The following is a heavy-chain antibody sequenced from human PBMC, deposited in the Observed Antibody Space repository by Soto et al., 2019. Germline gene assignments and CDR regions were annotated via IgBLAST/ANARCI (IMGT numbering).Heavy chain of an antibody. CDR3: ARTLTYYDILTGYQTYYYYGMDV. V-gene: IGHV1-46*01. CDR1: GYTFTSYY. Sequence: ASVKVSCKASGYTFTSYYMHWVRQAPGQGLEWMGIINPSGGSTSYAQKFQGRVTMTRDTSTSTVYMELSSLGSEDTAVYYCARTLTYYDILTGYQTYYYYGMDVWGQGTTVTVSS. J-gene: IGHJ6*02. CDR2: INPSGGST. D-gene: IGHD3-9*01.